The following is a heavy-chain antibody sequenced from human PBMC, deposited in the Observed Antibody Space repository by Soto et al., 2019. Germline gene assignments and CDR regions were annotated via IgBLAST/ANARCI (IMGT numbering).Heavy chain of an antibody. Sequence: GGSLRLSCAASGFTFSSYSMNWVRQAPGKGLEWVSYISSSSSTIYYADSVKGRFTISRDNAKNSLYLQMNSLRAEDTAVYYCAVIAAAGPQNMGVDYWGQGTLVTVSS. J-gene: IGHJ4*02. D-gene: IGHD6-13*01. CDR2: ISSSSSTI. V-gene: IGHV3-48*01. CDR3: AVIAAAGPQNMGVDY. CDR1: GFTFSSYS.